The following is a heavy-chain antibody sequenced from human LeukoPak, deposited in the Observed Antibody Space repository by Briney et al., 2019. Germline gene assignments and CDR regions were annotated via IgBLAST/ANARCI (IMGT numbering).Heavy chain of an antibody. CDR3: ARNGITIFGVVIRNDAFDI. V-gene: IGHV1-2*02. D-gene: IGHD3-3*01. J-gene: IGHJ3*02. Sequence: ASVKVSCKASGDTFINYYMHWVRQAPGQGLEWMGWINPNSGGTNYAQKLQGRVTMTTDTSTSTAYMELRSLRSDDTAVYYCARNGITIFGVVIRNDAFDIWGQGTMVTVSS. CDR2: INPNSGGT. CDR1: GDTFINYY.